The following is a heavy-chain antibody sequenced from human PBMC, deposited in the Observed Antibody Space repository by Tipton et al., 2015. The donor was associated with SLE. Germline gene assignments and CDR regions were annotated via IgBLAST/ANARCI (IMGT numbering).Heavy chain of an antibody. CDR3: ASTVVVSAAHFSSSFDC. D-gene: IGHD2-15*01. Sequence: TLSLTCAVYGGSFSGYYWSWVRQPPGKGLEWIGEINHSGSTNYNPSLKSRVTISVDTSKNQFSLKLSSVTAADTAVYYCASTVVVSAAHFSSSFDCWGQGTLVTVSS. CDR2: INHSGST. J-gene: IGHJ4*02. V-gene: IGHV4-34*01. CDR1: GGSFSGYY.